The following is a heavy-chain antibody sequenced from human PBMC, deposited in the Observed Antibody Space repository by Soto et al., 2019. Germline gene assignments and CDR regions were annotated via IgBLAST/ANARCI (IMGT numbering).Heavy chain of an antibody. V-gene: IGHV4-31*03. D-gene: IGHD1-26*01. CDR3: ARGGGSYYATGNFDY. J-gene: IGHJ4*02. Sequence: QVQLQESGPGLVKPSQTLSLTCTVSGGSISSGGYYWSWIRQHPGKGLEWIGYIYYSGSTYYNPSLMSRATISVDTSKYLFSLKLSSVTAADTAVYYCARGGGSYYATGNFDYWGQGTLVTVSS. CDR1: GGSISSGGYY. CDR2: IYYSGST.